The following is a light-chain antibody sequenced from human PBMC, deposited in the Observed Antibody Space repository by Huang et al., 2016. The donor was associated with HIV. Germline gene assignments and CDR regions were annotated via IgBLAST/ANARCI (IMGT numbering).Light chain of an antibody. CDR1: QDIGTY. J-gene: IGKJ5*01. CDR3: QQSYTFSS. CDR2: GSS. V-gene: IGKV1-39*01. Sequence: DIQMTQSPSFLSASVGDSVTITCRTTQDIGTYLNWYQQRPGKAPNLLIHGSSTVHRGVPSRFSGGGYETEFTLTINGLQAEDFANYYCQQSYTFSSFGQGTRLDMK.